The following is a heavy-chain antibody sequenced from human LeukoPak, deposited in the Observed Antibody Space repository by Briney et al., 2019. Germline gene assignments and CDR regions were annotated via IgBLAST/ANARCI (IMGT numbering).Heavy chain of an antibody. CDR3: AKVKDDGYLKNYLDY. Sequence: QTGGSLRLSCAASGFTFSNYGMHWVRQAPAKGLEWVAVISYDGSNKYYADSVKGRFTISRDKSKNTLYLQMNSLRAEDTAMYYCAKVKDDGYLKNYLDYWGQGTLVTVSS. J-gene: IGHJ4*02. CDR2: ISYDGSNK. V-gene: IGHV3-30*18. CDR1: GFTFSNYG. D-gene: IGHD3-16*02.